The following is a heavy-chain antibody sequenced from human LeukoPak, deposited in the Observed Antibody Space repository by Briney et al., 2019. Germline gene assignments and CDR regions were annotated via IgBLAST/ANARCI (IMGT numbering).Heavy chain of an antibody. CDR1: GFTFSSYA. V-gene: IGHV3-23*01. J-gene: IGHJ4*02. Sequence: GGSLRLSCAASGFTFSSYAVSWVRQAPGKGLEWVSAISGSGGSTYYADSVKGRFTISRDNSKNTLYLQMNSLRAEDTAVYYCANLAYCGGDCYSWGQGTLVTVSS. CDR3: ANLAYCGGDCYS. CDR2: ISGSGGST. D-gene: IGHD2-21*02.